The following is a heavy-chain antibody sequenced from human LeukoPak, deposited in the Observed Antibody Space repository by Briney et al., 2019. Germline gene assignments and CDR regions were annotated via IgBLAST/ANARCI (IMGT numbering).Heavy chain of an antibody. Sequence: GGSLRLSCAASGFTFSSYAMSWVRQAPGKGLEWVSAVSGSGGSTYYADSVKGRFTISRDNSKNTLYLQMNSLRAEDTAVYYCARTQHGELDYWGQGTLVTVSS. CDR3: ARTQHGELDY. D-gene: IGHD7-27*01. CDR2: VSGSGGST. V-gene: IGHV3-23*01. J-gene: IGHJ4*02. CDR1: GFTFSSYA.